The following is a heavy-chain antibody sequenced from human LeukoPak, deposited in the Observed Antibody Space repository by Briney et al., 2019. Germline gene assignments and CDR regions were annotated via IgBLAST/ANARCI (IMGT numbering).Heavy chain of an antibody. V-gene: IGHV3-49*04. J-gene: IGHJ4*02. CDR1: GFTFSSYA. CDR2: IRSKAYGGTT. D-gene: IGHD3-16*01. CDR3: TRGATFDFDY. Sequence: GGSLRLSCAASGFTFSSYAMSWVRQAPGKGLEWVGFIRSKAYGGTTEYAASVKGRFTISRDDSKSIAYLQMNSLKTEDTAVYYCTRGATFDFDYWGQGTLVTVSS.